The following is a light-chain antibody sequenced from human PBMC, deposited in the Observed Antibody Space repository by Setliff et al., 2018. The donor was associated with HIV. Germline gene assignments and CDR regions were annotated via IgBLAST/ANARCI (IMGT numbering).Light chain of an antibody. Sequence: QSALTQPASVSGSPGQSITISCTGISSDVGGYYSVSWYQQHPGKAPKLMIYDVINRHSGVSNRFSGSRSGNTASLTISGLQVEDEADFYCSSYTTSSTLYVFGPGTKVTVL. J-gene: IGLJ1*01. V-gene: IGLV2-14*03. CDR3: SSYTTSSTLYV. CDR1: SSDVGGYYS. CDR2: DVI.